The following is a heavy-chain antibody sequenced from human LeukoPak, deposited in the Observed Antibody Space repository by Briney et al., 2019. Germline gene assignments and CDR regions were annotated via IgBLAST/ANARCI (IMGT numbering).Heavy chain of an antibody. J-gene: IGHJ6*03. CDR1: GGSISSYY. Sequence: SETLSLTCTVSGGSISSYYWSRIRQPAGKGLEWIGRIYTSGSTNYNPSLKSRVTMSVDTSKNQFSLKLSSETAADTAVYYCATHRSSWYGTDYYYMDVWGKGTTVTVSS. D-gene: IGHD6-13*01. CDR2: IYTSGST. V-gene: IGHV4-4*07. CDR3: ATHRSSWYGTDYYYMDV.